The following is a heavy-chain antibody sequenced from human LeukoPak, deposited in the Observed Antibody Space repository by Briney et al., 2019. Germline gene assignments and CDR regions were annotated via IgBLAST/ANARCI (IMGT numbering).Heavy chain of an antibody. V-gene: IGHV4-4*02. Sequence: GSLRLSCAASGFIFNTFNMNWIRQPPGKGLEWIGSAYFIGRTNYDPSFKSRVTISVDTSKNQFSLKLSSVTAADTAVYYCARSWVKGAFGWFDPWGQGTLVTVSS. J-gene: IGHJ5*02. D-gene: IGHD1-26*01. CDR1: GFIFNTFNM. CDR3: ARSWVKGAFGWFDP. CDR2: AYFIGRT.